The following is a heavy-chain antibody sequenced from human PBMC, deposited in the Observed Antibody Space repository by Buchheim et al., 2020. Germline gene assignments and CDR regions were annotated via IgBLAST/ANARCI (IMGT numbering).Heavy chain of an antibody. D-gene: IGHD4-17*01. CDR2: ISYAGSNK. Sequence: QVQLVESGGGVVQPGRSLRLSCAASGFTFSSYGMHWVRQAPGKGLEWVAVISYAGSNKYYADSVKGRFTISRDNSKNTLSLQMNSLRAEDTAVYYCAKDLSYGDYYFDYWGQGTL. CDR3: AKDLSYGDYYFDY. CDR1: GFTFSSYG. J-gene: IGHJ4*02. V-gene: IGHV3-30*18.